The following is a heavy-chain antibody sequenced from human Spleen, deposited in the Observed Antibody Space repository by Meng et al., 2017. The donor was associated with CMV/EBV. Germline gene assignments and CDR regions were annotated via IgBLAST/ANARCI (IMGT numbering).Heavy chain of an antibody. Sequence: ASVKVSCKTSGYTFTAYYMHWLRQAPGQGLEWMGWINPNSGDTNYAQSFQGRVTMTRDTSINTAYMELSGLRSDDTAVYYCSRDLRNSRIALPGTLFMVFNNWGQGTLVTVSS. CDR2: INPNSGDT. CDR3: SRDLRNSRIALPGTLFMVFNN. J-gene: IGHJ4*02. V-gene: IGHV1-2*02. CDR1: GYTFTAYY. D-gene: IGHD6-19*01.